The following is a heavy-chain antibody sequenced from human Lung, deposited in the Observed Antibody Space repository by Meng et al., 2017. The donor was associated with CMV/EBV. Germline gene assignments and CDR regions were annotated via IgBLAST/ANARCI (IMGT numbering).Heavy chain of an antibody. CDR2: INPNSGGT. CDR3: AREFWMVPGSMGREV. CDR1: GYTFTGYY. D-gene: IGHD2-2*01. Sequence: ASVKVSCKTSGYTFTGYYLHWVRQAPGQGLEWMGWINPNSGGTNYALKFQGRVTLTSDTSISTGDMELSSLRSHDTAMYYCAREFWMVPGSMGREVGGQETXVTVYS. V-gene: IGHV1-2*02. J-gene: IGHJ6*02.